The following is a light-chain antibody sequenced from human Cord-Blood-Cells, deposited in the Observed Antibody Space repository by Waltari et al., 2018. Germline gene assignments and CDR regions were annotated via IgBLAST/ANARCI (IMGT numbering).Light chain of an antibody. J-gene: IGKJ2*01. Sequence: EIVLTQSPATLSLSPGERATLSCRASQSVSSYLAWYQQKPGQAPRLLIYDASNRATGIPARFSGSGSGTDLTLTISSLEPEDFAVYYCQQRSKYTFGQGTKLEIK. V-gene: IGKV3-11*01. CDR1: QSVSSY. CDR3: QQRSKYT. CDR2: DAS.